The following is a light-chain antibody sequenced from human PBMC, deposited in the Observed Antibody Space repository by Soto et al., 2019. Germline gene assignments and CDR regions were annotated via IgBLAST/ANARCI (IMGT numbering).Light chain of an antibody. CDR3: SPYTSSSTLWV. V-gene: IGLV2-14*01. CDR2: DVS. Sequence: QSALTQPASVSGSPGQSITISCTGTSSDVGGYNYVSWYQQHPGKAPKLMIYDVSNRPSGVSNRFSGSKSGNTASLTISGLQAEDEADYYCSPYTSSSTLWVFGGGTKVTVL. CDR1: SSDVGGYNY. J-gene: IGLJ3*02.